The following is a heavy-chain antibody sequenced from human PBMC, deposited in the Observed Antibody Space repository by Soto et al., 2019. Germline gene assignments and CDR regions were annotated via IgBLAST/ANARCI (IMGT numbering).Heavy chain of an antibody. CDR3: ARLGVGATKDFEY. V-gene: IGHV3-72*01. J-gene: IGHJ4*02. D-gene: IGHD1-26*01. CDR1: GLTFSDHY. CDR2: SRNKANSYTT. Sequence: EVQLVESGGGLVQPGGSLRLSCGASGLTFSDHYLDWVRKAPGKGLEWVGRSRNKANSYTTEYAASVKGRFTISRDDSKNSLYLQMNSLKTEDTAVYYCARLGVGATKDFEYWGQGTLVTVSS.